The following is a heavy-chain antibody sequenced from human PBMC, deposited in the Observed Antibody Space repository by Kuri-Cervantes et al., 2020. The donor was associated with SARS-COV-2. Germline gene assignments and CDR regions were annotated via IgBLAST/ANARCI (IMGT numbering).Heavy chain of an antibody. CDR1: GGSISSYY. Sequence: SETLSLTCTVSGGSISSYYWSWIRQPAGKGLEWIGRIYTSGSTNYNPSLKSRVTMSVDTSKNQFSLKLSSVTAADTAVYYCARAARYCSSTSCYRSYYYYYMDVWGKGTTVTVSS. D-gene: IGHD2-2*01. CDR3: ARAARYCSSTSCYRSYYYYYMDV. V-gene: IGHV4-4*07. J-gene: IGHJ6*03. CDR2: IYTSGST.